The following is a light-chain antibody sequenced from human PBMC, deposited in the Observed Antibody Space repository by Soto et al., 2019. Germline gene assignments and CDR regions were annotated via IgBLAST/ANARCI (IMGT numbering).Light chain of an antibody. CDR3: QQYNSWPPK. J-gene: IGKJ1*01. V-gene: IGKV3D-15*01. CDR2: GAS. CDR1: QSVSSD. Sequence: EIVMTQSPATLSVSPGERATLSCRASQSVSSDLAWYHQKPGQAPRLLIYGASTRATGIPARFSGSGSGTEFTLTISSLQSEDFAVYYCQQYNSWPPKFGQGTKVDIK.